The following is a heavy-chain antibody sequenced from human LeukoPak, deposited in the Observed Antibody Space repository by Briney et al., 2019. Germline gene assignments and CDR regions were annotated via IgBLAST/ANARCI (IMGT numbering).Heavy chain of an antibody. Sequence: GGSLRLSCAASGFTFSSYGMHWVRQAPGKGLEWVAFIRYDGSNKYYADSVEGRFTISRDNSKNTLYLQMNSLRAEDTAVYYCAKARSGWPPAEYFQHWGQGTLVTVSS. V-gene: IGHV3-30*02. CDR3: AKARSGWPPAEYFQH. CDR1: GFTFSSYG. D-gene: IGHD6-19*01. CDR2: IRYDGSNK. J-gene: IGHJ1*01.